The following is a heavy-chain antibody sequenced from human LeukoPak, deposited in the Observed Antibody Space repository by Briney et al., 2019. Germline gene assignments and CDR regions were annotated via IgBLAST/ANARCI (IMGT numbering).Heavy chain of an antibody. J-gene: IGHJ3*02. CDR1: GGSISDYY. Sequence: SETLSLTCTVSGGSISDYYWSWIRQPPGKGLEWIGYIYYSGSTYYNPSLKSRVTISVDTSKNQFSLKLSSVTAADTAVYYCARGDDSSGSIWGQGTMVTVSS. CDR2: IYYSGST. CDR3: ARGDDSSGSI. D-gene: IGHD3-22*01. V-gene: IGHV4-30-4*08.